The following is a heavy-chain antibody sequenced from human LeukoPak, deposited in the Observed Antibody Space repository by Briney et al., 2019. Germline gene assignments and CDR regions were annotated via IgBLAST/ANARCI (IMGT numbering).Heavy chain of an antibody. V-gene: IGHV3-23*01. D-gene: IGHD5-12*01. CDR3: AKDSDGYSGYDLIDY. CDR1: GFTFSSYA. J-gene: IGHJ4*02. CDR2: ISGSGGST. Sequence: GGSLRLSCAASGFTFSSYAMSWVRQAPGKGLKWVSAISGSGGSTYYADSVKGRFTISRDNSKNTLYLQMNSLRAEDTAVYYCAKDSDGYSGYDLIDYWGQGTLVTVSS.